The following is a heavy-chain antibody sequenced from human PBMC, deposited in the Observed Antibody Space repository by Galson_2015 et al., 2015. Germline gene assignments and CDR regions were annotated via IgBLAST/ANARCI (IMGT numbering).Heavy chain of an antibody. Sequence: SLRLSCAASGFTFSSYWMHWVRQAPGKGLVWVSAISGSGSNTYYAASVKGRFTISRDDSTNTLSLQMKSLRAEDTALYYCARGLRPSGWYAAADYWGQGTLVSVSS. D-gene: IGHD6-13*01. CDR3: ARGLRPSGWYAAADY. CDR1: GFTFSSYW. V-gene: IGHV3-23*01. CDR2: ISGSGSNT. J-gene: IGHJ4*02.